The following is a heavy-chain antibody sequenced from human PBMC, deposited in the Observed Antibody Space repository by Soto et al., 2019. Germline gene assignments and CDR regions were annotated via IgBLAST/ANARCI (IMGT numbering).Heavy chain of an antibody. J-gene: IGHJ4*02. V-gene: IGHV3-9*01. CDR2: ISWNSINI. CDR3: AKVIAAAGTRFFDY. D-gene: IGHD6-13*01. Sequence: EVQLVESGGGLAQPGRSLRLSCVASGFTFDDYAMHWFRQAPGKGLEWVSGISWNSINIGYADSVKGRFTISRDNAKNSLYLQMNSLRVEDTAFYSCAKVIAAAGTRFFDYWGQGTLVTVSS. CDR1: GFTFDDYA.